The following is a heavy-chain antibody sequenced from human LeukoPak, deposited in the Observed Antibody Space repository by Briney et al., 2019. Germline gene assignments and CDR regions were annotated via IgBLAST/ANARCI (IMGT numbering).Heavy chain of an antibody. Sequence: GRSLRLSCAASGFTFDDYAMHWVPHAPGVGLEWVSGISWNSGSIGYADSVKGRFTISRDNAKNSLYLQMNSLRAEDTALYYCAKDLTLAVAGPLDYWGQGTLVTVSS. J-gene: IGHJ4*02. CDR2: ISWNSGSI. V-gene: IGHV3-9*01. D-gene: IGHD6-19*01. CDR3: AKDLTLAVAGPLDY. CDR1: GFTFDDYA.